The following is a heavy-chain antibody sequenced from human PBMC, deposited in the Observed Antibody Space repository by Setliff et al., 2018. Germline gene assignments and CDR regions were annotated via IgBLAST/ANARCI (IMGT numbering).Heavy chain of an antibody. CDR2: ISAYNGKT. D-gene: IGHD2-8*01. V-gene: IGHV1-18*04. CDR1: GYTFANSI. CDR3: ERLVRYCTQRACQRTQDADL. Sequence: ASVKVSCKASGYTFANSIVSWVRQAPGQGLEWMGWISAYNGKTYIKEKFQGRLSMTTDTSTNTGYMELRNLTPDDTAVYFCERLVRYCTQRACQRTQDADLWGQGTRGTAPQ. J-gene: IGHJ5*02.